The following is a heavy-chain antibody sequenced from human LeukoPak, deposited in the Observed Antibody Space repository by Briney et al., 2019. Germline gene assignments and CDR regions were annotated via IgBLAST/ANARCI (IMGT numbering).Heavy chain of an antibody. J-gene: IGHJ5*02. CDR3: ARARGGFWSGPSNWFDP. Sequence: SETLSLTCTVSGYSISSGYYWSWIRQPPGKGLEWIGSIYYSGSTYYNPSLKSRVTISVDTSKNQFSLKLSSVTAADTAVYYCARARGGFWSGPSNWFDPWGQGTLVTVSS. V-gene: IGHV4-38-2*02. CDR2: IYYSGST. D-gene: IGHD3-3*01. CDR1: GYSISSGYY.